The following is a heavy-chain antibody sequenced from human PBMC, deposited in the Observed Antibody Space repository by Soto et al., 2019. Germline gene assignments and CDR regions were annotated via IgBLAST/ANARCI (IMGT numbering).Heavy chain of an antibody. Sequence: EVQLVESGGGSVQPGESLRLSCAASGFSFRDYDMHWVRQRTGKGLEWVSGLGAADDPYYIAAVKGRFSVSRDKAQNSLSMQMNKLSDRDTAVYFCERDSLGRLPRRADYSYEMDVWGGGSKVAVSS. D-gene: IGHD6-25*01. CDR1: GFSFRDYD. CDR3: ERDSLGRLPRRADYSYEMDV. V-gene: IGHV3-13*05. CDR2: LGAADDP. J-gene: IGHJ6*04.